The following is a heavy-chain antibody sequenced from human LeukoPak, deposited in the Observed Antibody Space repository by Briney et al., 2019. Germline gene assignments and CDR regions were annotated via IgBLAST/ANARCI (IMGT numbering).Heavy chain of an antibody. J-gene: IGHJ4*02. D-gene: IGHD5-18*01. V-gene: IGHV3-30*18. CDR3: AKGLSGYTYGYSFDY. Sequence: PGRSLRLSCAASGFTFSTYGMHWVRQAPGKGLEWVAVISYDGSNKYYADSVKGRFTISRDNSKNTLYLQVISLRAEDTAVYYCAKGLSGYTYGYSFDYWGQGTLVTVSS. CDR1: GFTFSTYG. CDR2: ISYDGSNK.